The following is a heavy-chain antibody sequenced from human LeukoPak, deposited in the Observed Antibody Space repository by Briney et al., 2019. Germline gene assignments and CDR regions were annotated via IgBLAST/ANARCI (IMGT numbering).Heavy chain of an antibody. Sequence: GGSLRLSCVASGFTVSSNYMSWVRQAPGKGLEWVSVIYSGDKTYYADSVKGRFTISRDNSKNTLYLQMNSLRAEDTAVYYCARGIAGWGQGTLVTVSS. J-gene: IGHJ4*02. V-gene: IGHV3-66*01. CDR3: ARGIAG. CDR2: IYSGDKT. CDR1: GFTVSSNY. D-gene: IGHD2-15*01.